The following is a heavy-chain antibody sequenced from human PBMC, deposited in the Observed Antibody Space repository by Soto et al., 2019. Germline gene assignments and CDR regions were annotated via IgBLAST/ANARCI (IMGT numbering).Heavy chain of an antibody. D-gene: IGHD2-8*01. V-gene: IGHV4-31*02. CDR3: ARDKGGAALKGSGMDV. Sequence: QVQMRQSGPGLVKPSQTLSLKCSVSGGSIGSRDYYWSWIRQHPEKGLEWIGSIYYNGNTDYNPSLRGRPTILLDASMNEFSLKLTSVTAADTAVYYCARDKGGAALKGSGMDVWGQGTTVTVS. CDR1: GGSIGSRDYY. J-gene: IGHJ6*02. CDR2: IYYNGNT.